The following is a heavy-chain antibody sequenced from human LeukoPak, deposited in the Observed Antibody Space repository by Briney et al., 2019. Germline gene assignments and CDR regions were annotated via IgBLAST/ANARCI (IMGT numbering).Heavy chain of an antibody. CDR3: ARVPYGDYHYYYMDV. V-gene: IGHV3-53*01. CDR1: GFTVSGSY. J-gene: IGHJ6*03. CDR2: IYRGSST. D-gene: IGHD4/OR15-4a*01. Sequence: GGSLRLSCTASGFTVSGSYMNWVRQAPGKGLEWVSIIYRGSSTYHADSVKGRFSISRDNSKSTVYLQMNSLRADDTAVYFCARVPYGDYHYYYMDVWGKGTTVTVSS.